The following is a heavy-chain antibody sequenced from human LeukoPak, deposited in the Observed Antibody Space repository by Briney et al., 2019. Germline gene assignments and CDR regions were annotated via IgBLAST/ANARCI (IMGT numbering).Heavy chain of an antibody. CDR3: ARAGDIVVVVAATFDYFDY. CDR1: GYTFTSYG. D-gene: IGHD2-15*01. CDR2: ISAYNGNT. J-gene: IGHJ4*02. V-gene: IGHV1-18*01. Sequence: ASVKASCKASGYTFTSYGISWVRQAPGQGLEWMGWISAYNGNTNYAQKLQGRVTMTTDTSTSTAYMELRSLRSDDTAVYYCARAGDIVVVVAATFDYFDYWGQGTLVTVSS.